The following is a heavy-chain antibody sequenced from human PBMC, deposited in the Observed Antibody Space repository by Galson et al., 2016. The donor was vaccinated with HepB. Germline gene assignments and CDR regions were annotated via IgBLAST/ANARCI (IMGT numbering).Heavy chain of an antibody. D-gene: IGHD6-19*01. CDR3: ARMREQWLVKGQVAFDL. V-gene: IGHV1-69*13. CDR2: ISPVLGTT. J-gene: IGHJ3*01. Sequence: SVKVSCKGSGDSLRGYPITWLRQAPGQGLEWMGGISPVLGTTNYAQKFQGRFTITAHESTSTAYMELSSLRSDDTAVYYCARMREQWLVKGQVAFDLWGQGTMVAVSS. CDR1: GDSLRGYP.